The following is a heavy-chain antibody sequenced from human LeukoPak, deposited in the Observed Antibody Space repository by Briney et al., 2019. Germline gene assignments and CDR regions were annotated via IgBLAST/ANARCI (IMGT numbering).Heavy chain of an antibody. CDR2: VHYSGST. J-gene: IGHJ3*02. D-gene: IGHD4-23*01. V-gene: IGHV4-39*01. CDR1: GASINRSPYY. CDR3: ARQRTFITPITVVPHAFDI. Sequence: NSSETLSLTCTVSGASINRSPYYWGWIRQPPGKGLEWIGSVHYSGSTFYSPSLKSRVTTSADMSKNQFSLKLSSVTAADTAVYYCARQRTFITPITVVPHAFDIWGQGTMVTVSS.